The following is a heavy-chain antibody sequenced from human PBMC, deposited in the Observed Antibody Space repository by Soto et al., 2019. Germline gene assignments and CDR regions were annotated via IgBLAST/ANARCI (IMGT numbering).Heavy chain of an antibody. V-gene: IGHV4-59*08. CDR1: GGSISSYY. CDR3: ARRLVRSPPTDAFDI. D-gene: IGHD6-19*01. CDR2: IYYSGST. Sequence: SETLSLTCTVSGGSISSYYWSWIRQPPGKGLEWIGYIYYSGSTNYNPSLKSRVTISVDTSKNQFSLKLSSVTAADTAVYYCARRLVRSPPTDAFDIWGQGTMVTVSS. J-gene: IGHJ3*02.